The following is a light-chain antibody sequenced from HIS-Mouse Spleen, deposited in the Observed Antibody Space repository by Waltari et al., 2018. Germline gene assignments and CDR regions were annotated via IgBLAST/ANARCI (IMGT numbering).Light chain of an antibody. CDR3: YSTDSSGNHRV. J-gene: IGLJ2*01. CDR1: ALPKKY. Sequence: SYELTQPPSVSVSPGQTARITCSGDALPKKYAYCYQQKSGQAPVLVIYEDSKRPSGIPERFSGYSAGTMATLTIGGAQVEDEADYYCYSTDSSGNHRVFGGGTKLTVL. V-gene: IGLV3-10*01. CDR2: EDS.